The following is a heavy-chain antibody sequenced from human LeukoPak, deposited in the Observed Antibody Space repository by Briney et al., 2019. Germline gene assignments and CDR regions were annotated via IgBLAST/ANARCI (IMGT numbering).Heavy chain of an antibody. D-gene: IGHD3-10*01. V-gene: IGHV1-69*04. CDR3: ARPGPLGAMVRSDLGY. CDR1: GGTFSSYA. J-gene: IGHJ4*02. Sequence: SVTVSCKASGGTFSSYAISWVRKAPGQGLEWMGRIIPILGIANYAQKFQGRVTITADKSTSTAYMELSSLRSEDTAVYYCARPGPLGAMVRSDLGYWGQGTLVTVSS. CDR2: IIPILGIA.